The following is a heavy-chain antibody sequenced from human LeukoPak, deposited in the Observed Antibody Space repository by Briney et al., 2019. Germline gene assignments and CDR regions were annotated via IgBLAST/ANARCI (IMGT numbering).Heavy chain of an antibody. Sequence: GESLKISCKGSVSSFTNYWIGWVRQMPGKGLEWMGIIHPRDSDTRYSPSFQGQVTISADKSISTAYLQWSSLKASDTAMYYCARHLCSGSSCYLFDYWGQGTLVTVSS. J-gene: IGHJ4*02. V-gene: IGHV5-51*01. CDR3: ARHLCSGSSCYLFDY. D-gene: IGHD2-15*01. CDR2: IHPRDSDT. CDR1: VSSFTNYW.